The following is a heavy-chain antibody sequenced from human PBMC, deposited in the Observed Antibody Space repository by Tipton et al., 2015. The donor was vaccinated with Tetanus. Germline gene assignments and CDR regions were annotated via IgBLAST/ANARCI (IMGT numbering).Heavy chain of an antibody. CDR2: ISHTGRP. V-gene: IGHV4-61*08. D-gene: IGHD2-8*01. Sequence: TLSLTCTVSGASVNSGGYSWAWIQQPPGKGLAWMGDISHTGRPKYNPSLKSRLTMSVDASRTQFSLKMESVTAADTAVYYCARLAWRPDRSMLTVPRYFDKWGQGTLVAVSS. CDR3: ARLAWRPDRSMLTVPRYFDK. J-gene: IGHJ4*02. CDR1: GASVNSGGYS.